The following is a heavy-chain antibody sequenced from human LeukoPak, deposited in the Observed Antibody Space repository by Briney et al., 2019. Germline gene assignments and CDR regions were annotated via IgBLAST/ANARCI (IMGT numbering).Heavy chain of an antibody. Sequence: ASVKVSCKASGYTFTSYDINWVRQATGLGLEWMGWINPDSGNTGYVQKFQGRVTMTRNTSISTAYMELSSLRSDDTAVYYCARGVLTDYYDSSGNDAFDIWGQGTMAIVSS. V-gene: IGHV1-8*01. CDR1: GYTFTSYD. CDR2: INPDSGNT. D-gene: IGHD3-22*01. J-gene: IGHJ3*02. CDR3: ARGVLTDYYDSSGNDAFDI.